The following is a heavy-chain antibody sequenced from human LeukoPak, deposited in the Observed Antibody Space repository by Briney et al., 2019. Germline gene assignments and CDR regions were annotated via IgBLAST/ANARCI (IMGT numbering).Heavy chain of an antibody. Sequence: SETLSLTCTISGGSISSYCWHWIRQPPGKGLEWIGYISYSGGTNYNSSLKSRGVISVDTSKNQFSLKLSSVTAADSAVYYCARGHDYYYSGRQSWLDPWGQGTLVTVSS. CDR3: ARGHDYYYSGRQSWLDP. CDR1: GGSISSYC. J-gene: IGHJ5*02. V-gene: IGHV4-59*01. D-gene: IGHD3-10*01. CDR2: ISYSGGT.